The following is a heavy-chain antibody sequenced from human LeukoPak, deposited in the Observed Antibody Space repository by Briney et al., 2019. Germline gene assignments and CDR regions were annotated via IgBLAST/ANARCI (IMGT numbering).Heavy chain of an antibody. Sequence: GASVTVSLNASGYTFTDYYKRWVRHVPGQGLEWMGIFRPSGTTTVYPLELQGRVTLTRDTSTSTVYMELSSLTSADTAVYFCARESGGRTGGKTFDYWGQGTLVTVSS. D-gene: IGHD1-26*01. V-gene: IGHV1-46*01. CDR3: ARESGGRTGGKTFDY. J-gene: IGHJ4*02. CDR2: FRPSGTTT. CDR1: GYTFTDYY.